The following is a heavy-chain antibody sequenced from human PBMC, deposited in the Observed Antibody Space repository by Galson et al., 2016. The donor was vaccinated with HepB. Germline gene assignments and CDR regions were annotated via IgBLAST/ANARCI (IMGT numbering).Heavy chain of an antibody. CDR1: GFSFSSYN. D-gene: IGHD3-16*01. CDR2: ISRTGETF. V-gene: IGHV3-48*01. CDR3: ARDRRHNYAFFDS. J-gene: IGHJ4*02. Sequence: SLRLSCAASGFSFSSYNMDWVRRAPGKGLEWVSSISRTGETFYYADTVKGRFTISRDTAKNLLYLEMNSLRAEDTAVYYCARDRRHNYAFFDSWGQGTPITVSS.